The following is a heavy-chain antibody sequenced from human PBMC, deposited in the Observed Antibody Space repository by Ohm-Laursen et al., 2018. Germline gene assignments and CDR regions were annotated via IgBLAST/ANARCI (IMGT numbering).Heavy chain of an antibody. Sequence: SSVKVSCKASGGTFSSYAISWVRQAPGQGLEWMGRIIPILGIANYAQKFQGRVTITADKSTSTAYMELSSLRSEDTAVYYCARDPPQDTSAYYDYWGQGTLVTVSS. V-gene: IGHV1-69*04. CDR3: ARDPPQDTSAYYDY. CDR2: IIPILGIA. J-gene: IGHJ4*02. CDR1: GGTFSSYA. D-gene: IGHD2-2*01.